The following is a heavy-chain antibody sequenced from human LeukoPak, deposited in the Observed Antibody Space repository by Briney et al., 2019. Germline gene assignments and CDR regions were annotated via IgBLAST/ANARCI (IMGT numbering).Heavy chain of an antibody. D-gene: IGHD3-3*01. CDR3: ARAGSGLEPGDYYYYYMDV. CDR1: GGSISSHY. J-gene: IGHJ6*03. CDR2: IYYSGST. V-gene: IGHV4-59*11. Sequence: SETLSLTCTVCGGSISSHYWSWIRQPPGKGLEWIGYIYYSGSTNYNPSLKSRVTISVDTSKNQFSLKLSSVTAADTAVYYCARAGSGLEPGDYYYYYMDVWGKGTTVTVSS.